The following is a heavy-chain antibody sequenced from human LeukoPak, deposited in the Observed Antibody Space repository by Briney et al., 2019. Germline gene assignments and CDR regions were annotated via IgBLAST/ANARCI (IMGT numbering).Heavy chain of an antibody. CDR1: GDSVSSNSAA. CDR2: TYYRSKWYN. D-gene: IGHD6-13*01. CDR3: ARLRASSWSMYYYGMDV. J-gene: IGHJ6*02. Sequence: SQTLSLTCAISGDSVSSNSAAWHWIRQSPSRGLEWLGRTYYRSKWYNDYAVSVKSRITINPDTSKNQFSLQLNSVTPEDTAVYYCARLRASSWSMYYYGMDVWGQGTTVTVSS. V-gene: IGHV6-1*01.